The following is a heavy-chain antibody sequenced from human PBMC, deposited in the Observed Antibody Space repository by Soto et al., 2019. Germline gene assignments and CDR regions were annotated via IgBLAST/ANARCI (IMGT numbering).Heavy chain of an antibody. CDR1: GFTFSSYG. Sequence: GGSLRLSCAASGFTFSSYGMHWVRQAPGKGLEWVAVISYDGSNKYYADSVKGRFTISRDNSKNTLYLQMNSLRAEDTAVYYCAKGDPFGGVIVPLSFDYWGQGTLVTVSS. J-gene: IGHJ4*02. CDR2: ISYDGSNK. CDR3: AKGDPFGGVIVPLSFDY. V-gene: IGHV3-30*18. D-gene: IGHD3-16*02.